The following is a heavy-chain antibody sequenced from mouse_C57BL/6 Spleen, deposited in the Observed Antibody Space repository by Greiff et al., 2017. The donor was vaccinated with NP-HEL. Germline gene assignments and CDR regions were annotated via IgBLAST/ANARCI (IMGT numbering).Heavy chain of an antibody. CDR2: ISSGGSYT. CDR3: ARQRGVDAPAWFAY. CDR1: GFTFSSYG. J-gene: IGHJ3*01. V-gene: IGHV5-6*01. Sequence: VQLKESGGDLVKPGGSLKLSCAASGFTFSSYGMSWVRQTPDKRLEWVATISSGGSYTYYPDSVKGRFTISRDNAKNTLYLQMSSLKSEYAAMYYCARQRGVDAPAWFAYWGQGTLVTVSA.